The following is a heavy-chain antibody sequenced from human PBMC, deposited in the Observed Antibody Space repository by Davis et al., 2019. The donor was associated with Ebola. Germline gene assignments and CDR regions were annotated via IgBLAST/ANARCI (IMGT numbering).Heavy chain of an antibody. D-gene: IGHD1-26*01. CDR3: AKDGLVGATGY. CDR2: ISSSSSTI. V-gene: IGHV3-48*01. J-gene: IGHJ4*02. CDR1: GFTFSSYS. Sequence: GESLKISCAASGFTFSSYSMNWVRQAPGKGLEWVSYISSSSSTIYYADSVKGRFTISRDNSKNTLYLQMNSLRAEDTAVYYCAKDGLVGATGYWGQGTLVTASS.